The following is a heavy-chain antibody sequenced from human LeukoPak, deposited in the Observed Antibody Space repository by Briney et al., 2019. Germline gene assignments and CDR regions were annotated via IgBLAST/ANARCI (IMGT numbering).Heavy chain of an antibody. CDR2: INQGGSEK. J-gene: IGHJ4*02. CDR3: ARDETALDS. V-gene: IGHV3-7*01. D-gene: IGHD5-18*01. Sequence: GGSLRFSGAASGFTFSSYWMSWVRQAPEKGLEWVANINQGGSEKYYVDSVKGRLTISRDNAKNSLYLQMNSLRAEDTAVYYCARDETALDSWGQGTLVTVSS. CDR1: GFTFSSYW.